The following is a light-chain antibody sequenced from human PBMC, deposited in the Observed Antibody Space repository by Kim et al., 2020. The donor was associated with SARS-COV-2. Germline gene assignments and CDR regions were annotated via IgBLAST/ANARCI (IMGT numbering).Light chain of an antibody. J-gene: IGKJ1*01. CDR1: QSVSSSY. CDR3: QQYGSSPGT. Sequence: EIVLTQSPGTLSLSPGERATLSCRASQSVSSSYLAWYQQKPGPAPRLLIYGASSRATGIPDRFSGSGSGTDFTLTISRLEPEDFAVYYCQQYGSSPGTFGQGTKVDIK. CDR2: GAS. V-gene: IGKV3-20*01.